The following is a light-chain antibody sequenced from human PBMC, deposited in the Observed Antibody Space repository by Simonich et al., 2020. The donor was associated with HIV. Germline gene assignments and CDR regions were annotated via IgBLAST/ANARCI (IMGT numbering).Light chain of an antibody. CDR3: QHYDNLPSYT. Sequence: DIQMTQSPSAMSASVGDRVTITGRASQGINRWLAQYKQKPGKAPKLLIFDASHLETGVPSRFSGSGSGTDFTFTISSLQPEDFATYYCQHYDNLPSYTFGQGTKLEIK. J-gene: IGKJ2*01. V-gene: IGKV1-33*01. CDR2: DAS. CDR1: QGINRW.